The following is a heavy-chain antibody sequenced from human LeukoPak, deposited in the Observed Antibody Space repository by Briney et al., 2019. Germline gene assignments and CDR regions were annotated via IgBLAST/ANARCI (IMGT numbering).Heavy chain of an antibody. D-gene: IGHD4-23*01. Sequence: ASVKVSCKASGYIFTGYYMHWVRQAPGQGLEWMGWINPNSGGTNYAQKFQGRVTMTRDTSISTAYMELSRLRSDDTAVYYCAISDYGGKSPPLDYWGQGTLVTVSS. CDR2: INPNSGGT. CDR3: AISDYGGKSPPLDY. V-gene: IGHV1-2*02. CDR1: GYIFTGYY. J-gene: IGHJ4*02.